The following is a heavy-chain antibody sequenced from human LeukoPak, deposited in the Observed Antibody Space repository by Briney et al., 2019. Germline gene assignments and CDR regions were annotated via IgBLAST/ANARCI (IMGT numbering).Heavy chain of an antibody. CDR1: GGTFSSYA. CDR3: ARGAYYYHGMDV. V-gene: IGHV1-69*04. J-gene: IGHJ6*02. CDR2: IIPILGIA. Sequence: SVKVSCKASGGTFSSYAISWVRQAPGQGLEWMGRIIPILGIANYAQKFQGRVTITADKSTSTAYMELSSLRSEDTAVYYCARGAYYYHGMDVWGQGTTVTVSS.